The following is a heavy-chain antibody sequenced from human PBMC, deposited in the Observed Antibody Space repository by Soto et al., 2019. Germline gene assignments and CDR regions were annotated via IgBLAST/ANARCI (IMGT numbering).Heavy chain of an antibody. CDR1: GFTCSSYS. CDR3: ARDRKGSRHSNYEGVYYYYGMDV. Sequence: PGGSLRLSCAASGFTCSSYSMNWVRQAPGKGLEWVSYISSSSSTIYYADSVKGRFTISRDNAKNSLYLQMNSLRDEDTAVYYCARDRKGSRHSNYEGVYYYYGMDVWGPGTTVTVS. D-gene: IGHD4-4*01. J-gene: IGHJ6*02. CDR2: ISSSSSTI. V-gene: IGHV3-48*02.